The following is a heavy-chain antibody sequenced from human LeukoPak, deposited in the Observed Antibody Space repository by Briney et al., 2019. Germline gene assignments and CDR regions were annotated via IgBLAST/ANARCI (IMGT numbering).Heavy chain of an antibody. Sequence: GRSLRLSCAASGFTFSSYGMHWVRQAPGKGLEWVAVISYDGSNKYYADSVKGRFTISRDNAKNSLYLQMNSLRAEDTALYYCAKSRWGSYYYYGMDVWGQGTTVTVSS. D-gene: IGHD5-24*01. V-gene: IGHV3-30*18. J-gene: IGHJ6*02. CDR3: AKSRWGSYYYYGMDV. CDR2: ISYDGSNK. CDR1: GFTFSSYG.